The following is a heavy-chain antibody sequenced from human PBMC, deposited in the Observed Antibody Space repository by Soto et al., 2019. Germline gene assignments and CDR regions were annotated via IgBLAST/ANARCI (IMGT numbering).Heavy chain of an antibody. D-gene: IGHD3-10*01. J-gene: IGHJ4*02. CDR3: ARDKFGYDSGRHTWAY. Sequence: QVQLQESGPGLVKPSETLSLTCTVSGDSISDFYWSWIRQSPGKTLEWIGFFHNGRTNYNPSLKSRVTMSVGTSKNQCSLNLSSVTAADTAMYFCARDKFGYDSGRHTWAYWGQGVLVTVSP. CDR1: GDSISDFY. V-gene: IGHV4-59*01. CDR2: FHNGRT.